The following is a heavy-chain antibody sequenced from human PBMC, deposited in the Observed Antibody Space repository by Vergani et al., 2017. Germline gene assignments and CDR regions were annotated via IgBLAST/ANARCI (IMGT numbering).Heavy chain of an antibody. Sequence: EVQLLESGGGLVQPGGSLRLSCAASGFTFSDYYMSWVRQAPGKGLEWVSSISDRGINTYYADSVKGRFTISRDNSPSTLFLHLNSLRAEDTSVYYCATLTCGLVISAGSRYSRTGGGKWRYWGQETLVTVSS. D-gene: IGHD5-18*01. V-gene: IGHV3-23*01. J-gene: IGHJ4*02. CDR2: ISDRGINT. CDR3: ATLTCGLVISAGSRYSRTGGGKWRY. CDR1: GFTFSDYY.